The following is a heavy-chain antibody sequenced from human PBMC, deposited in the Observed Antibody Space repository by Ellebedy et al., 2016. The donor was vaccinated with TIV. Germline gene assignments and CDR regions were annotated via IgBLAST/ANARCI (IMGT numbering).Heavy chain of an antibody. D-gene: IGHD4-17*01. V-gene: IGHV3-7*02. CDR3: ARPPLRSGRKYYFDF. CDR2: IKEDGSEK. J-gene: IGHJ4*02. CDR1: GFTFSSYW. Sequence: GGSLRLXXAASGFTFSSYWMSWVRQAPGKGLEWVANIKEDGSEKYYVDSVKGRFSISRDNAKNSLYLQMNTLRAEDAAVYYCARPPLRSGRKYYFDFWGQGILVIVSS.